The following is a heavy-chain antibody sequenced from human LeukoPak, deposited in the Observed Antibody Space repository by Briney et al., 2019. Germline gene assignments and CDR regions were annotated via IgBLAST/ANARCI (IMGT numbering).Heavy chain of an antibody. CDR2: INHSGST. D-gene: IGHD5-18*01. J-gene: IGHJ3*02. CDR1: GGSFSGYC. CDR3: AKGYPRAFDI. V-gene: IGHV4-34*01. Sequence: SETLSLTCAVYGGSFSGYCWSWIRQPPGKGLEWVGEINHSGSTNYNPSLKSRVTISVDTSKNQCCLKLSSVTAADTAVYYCAKGYPRAFDIWGQGTMVTVSS.